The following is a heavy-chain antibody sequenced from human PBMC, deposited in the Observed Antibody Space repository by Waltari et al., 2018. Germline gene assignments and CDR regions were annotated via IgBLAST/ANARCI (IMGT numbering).Heavy chain of an antibody. D-gene: IGHD6-6*01. Sequence: QVQLQQWGAGLLKPSETLSLTCAVYGGSFSGYYWSWIRQPPGKGLEWIGEINHSGSTNSNPSLKSRVTISVDTSKNQFSLKLSSVTAADTAVYYCARGSSIAARPRFAYWGQGTLVTVSS. V-gene: IGHV4-34*01. CDR1: GGSFSGYY. CDR2: INHSGST. J-gene: IGHJ4*02. CDR3: ARGSSIAARPRFAY.